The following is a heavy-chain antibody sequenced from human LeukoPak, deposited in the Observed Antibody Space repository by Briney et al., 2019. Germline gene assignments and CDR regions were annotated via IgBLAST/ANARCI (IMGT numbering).Heavy chain of an antibody. D-gene: IGHD2-15*01. CDR3: ARDPMDIVVPPDP. V-gene: IGHV7-4-1*02. J-gene: IGHJ5*02. CDR1: GYTLTSYG. CDR2: INTNTGNP. Sequence: ASVKVSCKASGYTLTSYGISWVRQAPGQGLEWMGWINTNTGNPTYAQGFTGRFVFSLDTSVSTAYLQISSLKAEDTAVYYCARDPMDIVVPPDPWGQGTLVTVSS.